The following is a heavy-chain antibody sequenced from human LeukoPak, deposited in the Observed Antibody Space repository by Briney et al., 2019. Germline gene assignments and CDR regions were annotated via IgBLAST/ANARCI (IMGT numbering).Heavy chain of an antibody. CDR1: GDSVSRDTAA. V-gene: IGHV6-1*01. Sequence: SQTLSLTCAISGDSVSRDTAAWNWIRQSPSRGLEWLGRTYYRSKWYNDYAVSVKSRININPDTSKNQFSLQLNSVTPEDTAVYYCARDRTDSSGLGDFDYWGQGTLVTVSS. D-gene: IGHD6-19*01. CDR2: TYYRSKWYN. J-gene: IGHJ4*02. CDR3: ARDRTDSSGLGDFDY.